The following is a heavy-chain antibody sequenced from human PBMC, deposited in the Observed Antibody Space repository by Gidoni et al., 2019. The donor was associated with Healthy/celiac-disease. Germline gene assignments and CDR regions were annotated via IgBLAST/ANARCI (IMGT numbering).Heavy chain of an antibody. V-gene: IGHV3-7*01. CDR3: ARDLLDTAMATGTPATGY. CDR1: GFTFSSYW. D-gene: IGHD5-18*01. J-gene: IGHJ4*02. Sequence: EVQLVESGGGLVQPGGSLRLSCAASGFTFSSYWLSWVRQAPGKGLEWVANIKQDGSEKYYVDSVKGRFTISRDNAKNSLYLQMNSLRAEDTAVYYCARDLLDTAMATGTPATGYWGQGTLVTVSS. CDR2: IKQDGSEK.